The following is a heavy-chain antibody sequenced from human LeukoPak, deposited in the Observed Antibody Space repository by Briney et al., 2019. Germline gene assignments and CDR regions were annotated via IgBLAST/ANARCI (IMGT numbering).Heavy chain of an antibody. CDR2: IRSSSSYI. CDR3: AKRYSSGGPIDS. CDR1: GFTFSSYS. J-gene: IGHJ4*02. V-gene: IGHV3-21*04. Sequence: GGSLRLSCAASGFTFSSYSMNWVRQAPGKGLEWVSFIRSSSSYIYYADSVKGRFTISRDNAKNSLYLQMNSLRAEDTAIYYCAKRYSSGGPIDSWGQGTLVTVSS. D-gene: IGHD6-19*01.